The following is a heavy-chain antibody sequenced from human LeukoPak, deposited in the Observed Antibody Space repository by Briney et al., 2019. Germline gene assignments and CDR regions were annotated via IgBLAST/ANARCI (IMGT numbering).Heavy chain of an antibody. J-gene: IGHJ4*02. CDR1: GYTFTSYG. CDR3: GRCGAYYDFLTGYYPFDY. Sequence: ASVKVSCKASGYTFTSYGISWVRQAPGQGLEWMGWISGYNGNTNYAQKVQGRVTMTTDTSTSTAYMEPRSLRSDDTAVYYCGRCGAYYDFLTGYYPFDYWGQGTLVTVSS. V-gene: IGHV1-18*01. CDR2: ISGYNGNT. D-gene: IGHD3-9*01.